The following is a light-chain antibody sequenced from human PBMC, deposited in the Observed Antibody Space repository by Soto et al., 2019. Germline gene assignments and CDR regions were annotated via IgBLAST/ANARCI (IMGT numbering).Light chain of an antibody. CDR3: CSYAGSSTWV. CDR1: SSDVGSYNL. V-gene: IGLV2-23*01. CDR2: EGS. Sequence: QSALTQPASVXXXXGQSITISCTGTSSDVGSYNLVSWYQQHPGKAPKLMIYEGSKRPSGVSNRFSGSKSGNTASLTISGLQAEDEADYYCCSYAGSSTWVFGGGTKVTVL. J-gene: IGLJ3*02.